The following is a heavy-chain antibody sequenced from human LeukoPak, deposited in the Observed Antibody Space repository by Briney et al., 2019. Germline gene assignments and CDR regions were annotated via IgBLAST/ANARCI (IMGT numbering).Heavy chain of an antibody. CDR2: ICSRSGTI. Sequence: GGSLRLSCAASGFTFSSYSMNWVRQAPGKGLEWVSYICSRSGTIYYADSVKGRFTISRDNAKNSLYLQMNSLRAEDTAVYYCARDGSSWYSVFDYWGQGTLVTVSS. V-gene: IGHV3-48*04. CDR3: ARDGSSWYSVFDY. D-gene: IGHD6-13*01. J-gene: IGHJ4*02. CDR1: GFTFSSYS.